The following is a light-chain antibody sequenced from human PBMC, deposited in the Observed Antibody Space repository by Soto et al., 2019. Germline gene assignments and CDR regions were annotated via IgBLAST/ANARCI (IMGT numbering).Light chain of an antibody. V-gene: IGKV1-5*03. CDR3: QQYNSYPLT. Sequence: DIQMTQSPSTLSASVGDRVTITCRASQSISRLLAWYQQKPGRAPTLLIYKASTLESGVPPRFSGSGSGTEFSLTISSLQPDDFATYYCQQYNSYPLTFGQGTRLEIK. CDR2: KAS. CDR1: QSISRL. J-gene: IGKJ5*01.